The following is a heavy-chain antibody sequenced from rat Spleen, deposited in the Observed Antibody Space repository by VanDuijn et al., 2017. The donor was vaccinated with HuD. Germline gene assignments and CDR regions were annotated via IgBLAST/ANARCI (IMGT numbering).Heavy chain of an antibody. J-gene: IGHJ2*01. V-gene: IGHV3-1*01. CDR2: IGYSGRT. CDR3: ARYRDTYGHVGIFDY. CDR1: GYSITSNY. D-gene: IGHD2-5*01. Sequence: EVQLQESGPGLVKPSQSLSLTCSVTGYSITSNYWGWIRKFPGNKMEWIGHIGYSGRTSYNPSLKSRISITRDTSKNQFFLQLNSVTTEDTATYYCARYRDTYGHVGIFDYWGQGVRVTVSP.